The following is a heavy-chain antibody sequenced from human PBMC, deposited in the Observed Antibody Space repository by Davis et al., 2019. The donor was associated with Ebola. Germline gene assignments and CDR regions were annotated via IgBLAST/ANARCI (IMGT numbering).Heavy chain of an antibody. J-gene: IGHJ5*02. CDR1: GGSMSPYY. CDR3: ARWAGIPSGICFDP. V-gene: IGHV4-59*06. Sequence: MPSETLSLTCTVSGGSMSPYYWSWIRQPPGKGLEWIGYIYYSGSTYYNPSLKSRVTISVDTSKNQFSLKLSSVTAADTAVYYCARWAGIPSGICFDPWGQGTLVTVSS. D-gene: IGHD3-10*01. CDR2: IYYSGST.